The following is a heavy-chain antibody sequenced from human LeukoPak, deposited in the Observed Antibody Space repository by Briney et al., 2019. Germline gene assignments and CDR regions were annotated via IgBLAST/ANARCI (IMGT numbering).Heavy chain of an antibody. V-gene: IGHV3-7*04. J-gene: IGHJ4*02. CDR3: ARGGASHFES. CDR1: ACSSNTYS. D-gene: IGHD3-16*01. Sequence: GGSLRLSCAADSACSSNTYSWIRQTPGKGLEWVAKMKEDGSATYYVDSVKGRFTISRDNAKRSLWLQMSSLKVEDTAVYYCARGGASHFESWGQGTLVTVST. CDR2: MKEDGSAT.